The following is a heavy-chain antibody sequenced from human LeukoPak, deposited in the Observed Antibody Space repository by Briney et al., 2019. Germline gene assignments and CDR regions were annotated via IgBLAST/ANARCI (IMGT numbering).Heavy chain of an antibody. CDR1: GYTFTNYG. CDR2: ISAYNCKT. V-gene: IGHV1-18*04. Sequence: ASVKVSCKSSGYTFTNYGISGVRQAPAQGLEWVGWISAYNCKTNYAQKLQGRVTMTTDTSTSTAYMELRSLRSDDTAVYYCARVRAVAEDWYFDLWGRGTLVTVSS. CDR3: ARVRAVAEDWYFDL. D-gene: IGHD6-19*01. J-gene: IGHJ2*01.